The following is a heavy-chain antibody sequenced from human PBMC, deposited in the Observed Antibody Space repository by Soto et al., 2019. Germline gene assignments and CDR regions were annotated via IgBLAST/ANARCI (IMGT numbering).Heavy chain of an antibody. CDR2: FFYTGST. V-gene: IGHV4-59*01. CDR1: TGSTNSFY. J-gene: IGHJ4*02. CDR3: SRSRDGYNLTPSDK. Sequence: QVQLQVSGPGLVKPSATLSLSCTVSTGSTNSFYWSWIRQPPGKGLQWLGYFFYTGSTNPNPSLKSRVAIALDMSGTQFSLMLSSVAAAATAMHYCSRSRDGYNLTPSDKWGQGLLVTVSA. D-gene: IGHD5-12*01.